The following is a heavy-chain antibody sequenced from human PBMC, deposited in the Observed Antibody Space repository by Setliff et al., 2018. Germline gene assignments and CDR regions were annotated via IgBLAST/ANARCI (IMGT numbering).Heavy chain of an antibody. V-gene: IGHV1-2*06. CDR3: AFNSGWYGYYFDY. J-gene: IGHJ4*02. Sequence: ASVKVSCKASGYTFTGYYMHWVRQAPGQGLEWMGRINPNSGGTNYAQKFQGRVTMTEDTSTDTAYMELSSLRSEDTAVYYCAFNSGWYGYYFDYWGQGTLVTVSS. CDR1: GYTFTGYY. CDR2: INPNSGGT. D-gene: IGHD6-19*01.